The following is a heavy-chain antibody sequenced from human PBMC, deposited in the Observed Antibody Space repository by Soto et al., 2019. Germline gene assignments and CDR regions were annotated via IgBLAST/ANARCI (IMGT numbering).Heavy chain of an antibody. V-gene: IGHV1-18*01. J-gene: IGHJ6*03. Sequence: GASVKVSCKASPDTFTSYGFSWVRLAPGHGLEWLGWISTYTGNTYYAQKFQGRITMTTDTSTSTANMELTSLISDDTAVYYCARTTVTASYYYMDVWGKGSTVTVSS. CDR2: ISTYTGNT. CDR3: ARTTVTASYYYMDV. CDR1: PDTFTSYG. D-gene: IGHD4-17*01.